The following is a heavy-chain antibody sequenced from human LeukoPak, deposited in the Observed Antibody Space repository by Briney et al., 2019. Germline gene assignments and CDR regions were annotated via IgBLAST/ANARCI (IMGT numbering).Heavy chain of an antibody. CDR1: GFTFSTYW. D-gene: IGHD4-17*01. CDR3: AKEFGPDYGDYVFLSAFDI. V-gene: IGHV3-74*01. J-gene: IGHJ3*02. Sequence: GGSLRLSCAASGFTFSTYWMHWVRQAPGKGLVWVSRINSDGSSTSYADSVKGRFTISRDNSKNTLYLQMNSLRAEDTAAYYCAKEFGPDYGDYVFLSAFDIWGQGTMVTVSS. CDR2: INSDGSST.